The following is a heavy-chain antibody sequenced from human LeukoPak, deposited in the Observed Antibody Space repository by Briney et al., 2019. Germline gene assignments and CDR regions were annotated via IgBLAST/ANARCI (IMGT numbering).Heavy chain of an antibody. Sequence: GGSLRLSCAASGFTFSSHGMSWVRQAPGKGLEWVSAISGSGGSSFYADSVKGRFTISRDNSKNTLYLQMNSLRAEDTAVYYCAKDRAYYSDSSGYYLVRAYDYWGQGTLVTVSS. D-gene: IGHD3-22*01. J-gene: IGHJ4*02. CDR2: ISGSGGSS. V-gene: IGHV3-23*01. CDR3: AKDRAYYSDSSGYYLVRAYDY. CDR1: GFTFSSHG.